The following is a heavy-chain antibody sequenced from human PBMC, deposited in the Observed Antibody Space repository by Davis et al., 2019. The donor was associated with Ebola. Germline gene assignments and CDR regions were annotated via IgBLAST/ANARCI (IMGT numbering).Heavy chain of an antibody. CDR3: AREHTSSGHYPYFDN. CDR1: GGTFSSYA. D-gene: IGHD3-22*01. Sequence: ASVKVSCKASGGTFSSYAISWVRQAPGQGLEWMGWSSGYNGNTNYAQKFQGRVTMTTDTSTSTAYMELRSLRSDDTAVYYCAREHTSSGHYPYFDNWGQGTLVTVSS. V-gene: IGHV1-18*01. CDR2: SSGYNGNT. J-gene: IGHJ4*02.